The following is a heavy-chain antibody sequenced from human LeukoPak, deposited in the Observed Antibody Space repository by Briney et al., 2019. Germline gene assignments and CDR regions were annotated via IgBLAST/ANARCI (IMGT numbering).Heavy chain of an antibody. CDR1: GFTFSSYS. CDR2: IPYDGTNK. Sequence: GGSLRLSCAASGFTFSSYSMHWGRQAPPQGLERVALIPYDGTNKYYADSVKGRFTISRDNSKNTLYLQMNSLGAEDTAVYYCAKDLTTTVTTAIDCWGQGTLVTVSS. D-gene: IGHD4-11*01. CDR3: AKDLTTTVTTAIDC. J-gene: IGHJ4*02. V-gene: IGHV3-30*02.